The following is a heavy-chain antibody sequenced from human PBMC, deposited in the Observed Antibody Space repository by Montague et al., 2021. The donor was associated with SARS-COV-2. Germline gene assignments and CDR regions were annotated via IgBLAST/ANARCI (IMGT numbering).Heavy chain of an antibody. CDR1: GGSISSGDYY. CDR2: IYYSGST. D-gene: IGHD6-19*01. CDR3: ARGSGWMGNAFDI. Sequence: SETLSLTCTVSGGSISSGDYYWSWIRQPPGKGLEWIGYIYYSGSTNYNPSLKSRVTISVDTSKNQSSLKLSSVTAADTAVYYCARGSGWMGNAFDIWGQGTMVTVSS. J-gene: IGHJ3*02. V-gene: IGHV4-61*08.